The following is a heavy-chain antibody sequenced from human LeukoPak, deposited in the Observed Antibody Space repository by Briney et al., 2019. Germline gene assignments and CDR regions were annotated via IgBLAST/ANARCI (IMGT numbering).Heavy chain of an antibody. D-gene: IGHD3-10*01. V-gene: IGHV3-72*01. CDR3: ARSRLYSSSGSDFDS. CDR2: SRNKVNSYTT. Sequence: PGGSLRLSCAASGFTFSSYGMSWVRQAPGKGLEWVGRSRNKVNSYTTEYAASVKGRFTISRDGSKNSLYLQMDSLKTEDTAVYYCARSRLYSSSGSDFDSWGQGTLVTVSS. CDR1: GFTFSSYG. J-gene: IGHJ4*02.